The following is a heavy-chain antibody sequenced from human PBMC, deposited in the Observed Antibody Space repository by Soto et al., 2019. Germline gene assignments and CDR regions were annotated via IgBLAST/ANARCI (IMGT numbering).Heavy chain of an antibody. D-gene: IGHD2-2*01. Sequence: VGSLRLSCAASGFTFSSYSMNWVRQAPGKGLEWVSSISSSSSYIYYADSVKGRFTISRDNAKNSLYLQMNSLRAEDTAVYYCARDIVVVPAASDAFDIWGQGTMVTVSS. J-gene: IGHJ3*02. CDR2: ISSSSSYI. CDR1: GFTFSSYS. CDR3: ARDIVVVPAASDAFDI. V-gene: IGHV3-21*01.